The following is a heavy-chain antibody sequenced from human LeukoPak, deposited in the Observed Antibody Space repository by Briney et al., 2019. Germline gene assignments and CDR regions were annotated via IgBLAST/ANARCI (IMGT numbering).Heavy chain of an antibody. CDR2: IYSSGST. D-gene: IGHD3-22*01. CDR3: ARVRYYYDGIGNYPYYFDL. CDR1: GGSISTYY. V-gene: IGHV4-4*07. J-gene: IGHJ4*02. Sequence: PSETLSLTCTVSGGSISTYYWSWIRQPAGKGLEWIGRIYSSGSTNYNPSLQGRITMSVDTSKNQFSLRLTSVTAADTAVYYCARVRYYYDGIGNYPYYFDLWGQGTLVTVSS.